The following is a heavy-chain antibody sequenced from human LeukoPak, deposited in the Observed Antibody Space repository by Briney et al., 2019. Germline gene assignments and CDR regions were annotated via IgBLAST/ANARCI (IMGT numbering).Heavy chain of an antibody. V-gene: IGHV1-8*01. CDR1: GYSFTSYD. CDR2: MNPNTGDT. J-gene: IGHJ4*02. Sequence: ASVKVSCKASGYSFTSYDINWVRQATGQGLEWMGYMNPNTGDTGVTQKFQGRVTMTRDPSINTAYMELTSLRSEDTAVYFCTRGGEILTHYKHVDYWGQGTLVTVSS. CDR3: TRGGEILTHYKHVDY. D-gene: IGHD3-9*01.